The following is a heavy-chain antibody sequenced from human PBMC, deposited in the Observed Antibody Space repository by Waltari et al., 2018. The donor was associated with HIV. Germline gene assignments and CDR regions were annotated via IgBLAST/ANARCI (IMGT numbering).Heavy chain of an antibody. D-gene: IGHD2-2*01. CDR3: ASSPSSCTRNDY. V-gene: IGHV3-53*02. CDR2: IYSGGST. Sequence: EVQLVETGGGLIQPGGSLRLSCAASGFTVSSNYMSWVRQAPGKGLEWVSVIYSGGSTYYADSVKGRFTISRDNSKNTLYLQMNSLRAEDTAVYYCASSPSSCTRNDYWGQGTLVTVSS. J-gene: IGHJ4*02. CDR1: GFTVSSNY.